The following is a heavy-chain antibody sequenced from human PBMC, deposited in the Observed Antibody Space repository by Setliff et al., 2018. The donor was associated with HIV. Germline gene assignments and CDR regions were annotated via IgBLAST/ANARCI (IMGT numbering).Heavy chain of an antibody. CDR1: GGSFSGYY. Sequence: SETLSLTCAVYGGSFSGYYWSWIRQAPGKGLEWIGEINQSGSTNYNSSLRSRVTMSINLSKNQFSLKLTSVTAADTAVYYCAGRAYGPLEHWGQGNQVTVSS. D-gene: IGHD4-17*01. CDR3: AGRAYGPLEH. CDR2: INQSGST. V-gene: IGHV4-34*01. J-gene: IGHJ4*02.